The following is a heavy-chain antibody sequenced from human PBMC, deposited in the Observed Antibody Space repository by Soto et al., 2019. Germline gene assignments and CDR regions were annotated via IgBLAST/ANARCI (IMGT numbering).Heavy chain of an antibody. CDR2: IYWDDDR. D-gene: IGHD3-22*01. V-gene: IGHV2-5*02. J-gene: IGHJ4*02. Sequence: QITLKESGPPLVKPTQTLTLTCTFSGFSLSTRGVGVGWIRQPPGKALEWLALIYWDDDRRYSPSLKSRLTINKDNPKNQVVLTMTHMAPWDTATYFCAHHSCDYYGLYFWGQGTLVTVSS. CDR3: AHHSCDYYGLYF. CDR1: GFSLSTRGVG.